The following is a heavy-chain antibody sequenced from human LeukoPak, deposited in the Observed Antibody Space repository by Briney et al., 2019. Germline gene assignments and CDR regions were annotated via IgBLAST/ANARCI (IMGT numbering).Heavy chain of an antibody. CDR3: ARVYAGSGSYYLFDY. CDR1: GGSISSYY. CDR2: IYYSGST. V-gene: IGHV4-59*01. D-gene: IGHD3-10*01. Sequence: SETLSLTCTVSGGSISSYYWSWIRQPPGKGLAWIGYIYYSGSTNYNPSLKSRVTISVDTSKNQFSLKLSSVTAADTAVYYCARVYAGSGSYYLFDYWGQGTLVTVSS. J-gene: IGHJ4*02.